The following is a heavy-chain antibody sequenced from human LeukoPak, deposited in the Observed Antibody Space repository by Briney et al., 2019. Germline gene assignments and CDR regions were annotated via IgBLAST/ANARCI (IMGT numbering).Heavy chain of an antibody. D-gene: IGHD4-23*01. CDR3: ARDRGDYGGPDY. J-gene: IGHJ4*02. CDR2: IYTSGNT. V-gene: IGHV4-4*07. Sequence: SETLSLTCTVSGGSLSSYYWSWIRQPAGKELEWIGRIYTSGNTNYNPSLKSRVTMSVDTSKNQFSLKLSSVTAADTAVYYCARDRGDYGGPDYWGQGTLVTVSS. CDR1: GGSLSSYY.